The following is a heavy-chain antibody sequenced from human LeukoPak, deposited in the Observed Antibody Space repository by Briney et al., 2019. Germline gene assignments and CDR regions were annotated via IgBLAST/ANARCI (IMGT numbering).Heavy chain of an antibody. Sequence: ASVKVSCKASGYTFTSYDINWVRQATGQGLEWMGIINPSGGSTSYAQKFQGRVTMTRDTSTSTVYMELSSLRSEDTAVYYCARVRDWLPAPDAFDIWGQGTMVTVSS. V-gene: IGHV1-46*01. CDR1: GYTFTSYD. CDR2: INPSGGST. D-gene: IGHD2-2*01. J-gene: IGHJ3*02. CDR3: ARVRDWLPAPDAFDI.